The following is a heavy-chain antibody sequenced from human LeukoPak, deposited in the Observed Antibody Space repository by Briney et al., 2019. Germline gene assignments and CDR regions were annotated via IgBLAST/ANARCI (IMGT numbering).Heavy chain of an antibody. CDR1: GFTFSSYS. CDR3: ARAYSSSSGGLCGY. CDR2: ISSSSSYI. D-gene: IGHD6-6*01. Sequence: TGGSLRLSCAASGFTFSSYSMNWVRQAPGKGLEWVSSISSSSSYIYYADSVKGRFTISRDNAKNSLYLQMNSLRAEDTAVYYCARAYSSSSGGLCGYWGQGTPVTVSS. V-gene: IGHV3-21*01. J-gene: IGHJ4*02.